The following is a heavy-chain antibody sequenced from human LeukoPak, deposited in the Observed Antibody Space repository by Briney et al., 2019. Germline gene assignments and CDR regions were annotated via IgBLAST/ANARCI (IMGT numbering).Heavy chain of an antibody. CDR2: ISYDGSNK. CDR1: GFTFSSYA. J-gene: IGHJ4*02. V-gene: IGHV3-30-3*01. D-gene: IGHD3-3*01. Sequence: TGGSLRLSRAASGFTFSSYAMSWVRQAPGKGLEWVAVISYDGSNKYYADSVKGRFTISRDNSKNTLYLQMNSLRAEDTAVYYCARGHALRQFDYWGQGTLVTVSS. CDR3: ARGHALRQFDY.